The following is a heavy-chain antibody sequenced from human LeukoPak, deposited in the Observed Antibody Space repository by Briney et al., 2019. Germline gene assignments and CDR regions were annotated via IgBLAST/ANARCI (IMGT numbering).Heavy chain of an antibody. Sequence: GGSLRLSCVVSGFDLSDYYMSWIRQAPGKGLEWISYISSSGDNIYFADSVKGRFTMSRDNARGSLYLQMNSLRADDTAIYYCARRRDYFDYWGQGTPVTVSS. CDR3: ARRRDYFDY. CDR2: ISSSGDNI. V-gene: IGHV3-11*01. CDR1: GFDLSDYY. J-gene: IGHJ4*02.